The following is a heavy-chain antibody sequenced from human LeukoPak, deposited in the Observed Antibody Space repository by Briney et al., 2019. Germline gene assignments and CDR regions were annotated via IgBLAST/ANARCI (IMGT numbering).Heavy chain of an antibody. CDR2: IYYSGST. D-gene: IGHD3-22*01. CDR1: GGSISSSSYY. CDR3: ARVLPYYYDSSGSRYFDY. Sequence: SETLSLTCTVSGGSISSSSYYWGWIRQPPGKGLEWIGSIYYSGSTYYNPSLKSRVTISVDTSKDQFSLKLSSVTAADTAVYYCARVLPYYYDSSGSRYFDYWGQGTLVTVSS. J-gene: IGHJ4*02. V-gene: IGHV4-39*07.